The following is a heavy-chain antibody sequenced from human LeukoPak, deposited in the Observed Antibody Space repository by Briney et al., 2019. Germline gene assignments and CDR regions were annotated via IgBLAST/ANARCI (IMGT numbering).Heavy chain of an antibody. D-gene: IGHD2-15*01. CDR1: GYTFTSYG. CDR3: AREPLDGYCSGGSCPVYYFDY. CDR2: ISAYNGNT. V-gene: IGHV1-18*01. Sequence: EASVKVSCKASGYTFTSYGISWVRQAPGQGLEWMGWISAYNGNTNYAQKLQGRVTMTTDTSTSTAYMELRSLRSDDTAVYYCAREPLDGYCSGGSCPVYYFDYWGQGTLVTVSS. J-gene: IGHJ4*02.